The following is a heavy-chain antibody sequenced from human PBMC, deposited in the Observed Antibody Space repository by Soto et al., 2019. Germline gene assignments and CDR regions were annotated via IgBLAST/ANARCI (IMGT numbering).Heavy chain of an antibody. Sequence: PGGSLRLSCAASGFTFSSYAMRWVRQAPGKGLEWVAVISYDGSNKYYADSVKGRFTISRDNSKNTLYLQMNSLRAEDTAVYYCARDSSGQNDAFDIWGQGTMVTVSS. J-gene: IGHJ3*02. CDR1: GFTFSSYA. CDR2: ISYDGSNK. V-gene: IGHV3-30-3*01. CDR3: ARDSSGQNDAFDI. D-gene: IGHD3-22*01.